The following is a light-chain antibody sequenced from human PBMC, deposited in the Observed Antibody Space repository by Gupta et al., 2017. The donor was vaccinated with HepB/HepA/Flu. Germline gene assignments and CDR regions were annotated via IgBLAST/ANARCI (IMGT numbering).Light chain of an antibody. CDR2: AAS. CDR1: QTISSY. Sequence: DIQMTQSPSSLSASVGDRVTITRRARQTISSYLTWYQQTPGKAPELLIYAASTLQTGVPSRFSGSGSAADFTLTVSILQPEDFATYYCQETYDTPRTFGGGTKVEIK. J-gene: IGKJ4*01. CDR3: QETYDTPRT. V-gene: IGKV1-39*01.